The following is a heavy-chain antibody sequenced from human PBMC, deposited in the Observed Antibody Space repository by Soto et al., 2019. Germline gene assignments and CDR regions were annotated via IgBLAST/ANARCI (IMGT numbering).Heavy chain of an antibody. CDR2: ISSSGTST. CDR3: ARAPFLPYGMDV. J-gene: IGHJ6*02. V-gene: IGHV3-11*05. D-gene: IGHD3-3*01. Sequence: QVQLVESGGGLVKPGGSLRLSCAASGFSFSDYYISWIRQAPGTGLEWVSYISSSGTSTNYADSVKGRFTISRANAKNSLYLQMNSLRAEYTAVYYCARAPFLPYGMDVWGQGTTVTVSS. CDR1: GFSFSDYY.